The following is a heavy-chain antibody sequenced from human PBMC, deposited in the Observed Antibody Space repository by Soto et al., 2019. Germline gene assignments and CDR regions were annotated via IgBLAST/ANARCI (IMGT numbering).Heavy chain of an antibody. CDR1: GFTFSSYA. D-gene: IGHD6-19*01. V-gene: IGHV3-23*01. CDR2: ISGDSGST. Sequence: PVGSLRLSCAASGFTFSSYAMSWVRQAPGKGLEWVSAISGDSGSTYYADSVKGRFTISRDNSKNTLYLQMNSLRAGDTALYYCAIPSGLTVTGPDYWGQGTLVTVSS. CDR3: AIPSGLTVTGPDY. J-gene: IGHJ4*02.